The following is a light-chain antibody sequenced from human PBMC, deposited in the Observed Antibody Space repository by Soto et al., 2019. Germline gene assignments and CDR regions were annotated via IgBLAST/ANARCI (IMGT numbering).Light chain of an antibody. CDR3: QQYGSSPPYT. CDR1: QSVSNNY. J-gene: IGKJ2*01. CDR2: GSS. Sequence: EVVLTQSPGTLTLSPGERATLSCRARQSVSNNYFACYQQKPGQAPRLLIFGSSDSPTGIPDRFSGRGSGTDFTLTISRLEPEDFAVYYCQQYGSSPPYTFGQGTKLEIK. V-gene: IGKV3-20*01.